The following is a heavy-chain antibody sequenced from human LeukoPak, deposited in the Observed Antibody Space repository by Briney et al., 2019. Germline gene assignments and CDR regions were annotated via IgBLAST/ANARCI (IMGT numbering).Heavy chain of an antibody. D-gene: IGHD6-19*01. CDR2: IRISCSNI. CDR3: ARKWLVIDY. J-gene: IGHJ4*02. CDR1: GFTFSNYE. Sequence: GPLRLSCAASGFTFSNYEMNWVRQAPGKGLEWVSYIRISCSNIYYADSVKGRFTISRDNAKNSLYLQMNSLRAEDTAVYYCARKWLVIDYWGQGTLVTASS. V-gene: IGHV3-48*03.